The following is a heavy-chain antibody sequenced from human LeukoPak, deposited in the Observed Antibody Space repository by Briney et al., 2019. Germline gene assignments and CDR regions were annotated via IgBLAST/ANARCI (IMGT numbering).Heavy chain of an antibody. V-gene: IGHV3-48*04. J-gene: IGHJ4*02. CDR3: ARDDRIVGADY. CDR2: ISSSSSTI. CDR1: GFTFSSYI. D-gene: IGHD1-26*01. Sequence: GGSLRLSCAASGFTFSSYIMNWVRQAPGKGLEWVSYISSSSSTIYYADSLKGRFTISRDNAKNSLYLQMNSLGAEDTAVNYCARDDRIVGADYWGQGTLVTVSS.